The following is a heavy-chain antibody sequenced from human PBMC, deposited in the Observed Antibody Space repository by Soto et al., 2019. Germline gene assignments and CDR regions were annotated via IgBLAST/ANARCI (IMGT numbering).Heavy chain of an antibody. CDR2: VWYDGSNK. CDR1: VFTFISYG. V-gene: IGHV3-33*01. J-gene: IGHJ4*02. CDR3: ARDQQWLVRFYFDF. Sequence: GGSLRLSCASSVFTFISYGMHWVRQAPGKGLEWVAVVWYDGSNKYYADSVKGRFTISRDNSKNTLYLQMNSLRAEDTAAYYCARDQQWLVRFYFDFWGQGTLVTVSS. D-gene: IGHD6-19*01.